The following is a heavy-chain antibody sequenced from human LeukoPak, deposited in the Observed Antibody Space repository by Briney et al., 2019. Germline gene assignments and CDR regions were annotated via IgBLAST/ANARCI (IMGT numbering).Heavy chain of an antibody. CDR2: ISGSGGST. V-gene: IGHV3-23*01. CDR3: AKSEYDFWSAMDY. Sequence: PGGSLRLSCAASGFTFSSYAMSWVRQAPGKGLEWVSAISGSGGSTYYADSVKGRFTISRGNSKNTLYLQMNSLRAEDTAVYYCAKSEYDFWSAMDYWGQGTLVTVSS. CDR1: GFTFSSYA. D-gene: IGHD3-3*01. J-gene: IGHJ4*02.